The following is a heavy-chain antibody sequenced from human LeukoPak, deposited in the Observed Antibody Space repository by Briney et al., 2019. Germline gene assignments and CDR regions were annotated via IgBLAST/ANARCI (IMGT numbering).Heavy chain of an antibody. D-gene: IGHD6-13*01. CDR1: GGSISSSSYY. V-gene: IGHV4-39*01. CDR2: IYYSGST. CDR3: ARPIAAAGVDAFDI. J-gene: IGHJ3*02. Sequence: SETLSLTCTVSGGSISSSSYYWGWIRQPPGKGLEWIGSIYYSGSTYYNPSLKSRVTISVDTSKDQFSLKLSSVTAADTAVYYCARPIAAAGVDAFDIWGQGTMVTVSS.